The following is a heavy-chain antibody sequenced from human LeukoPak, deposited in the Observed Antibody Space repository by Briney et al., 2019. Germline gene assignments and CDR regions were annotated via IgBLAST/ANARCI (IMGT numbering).Heavy chain of an antibody. CDR2: IKQDGSEK. V-gene: IGHV3-7*01. CDR3: AREVGGSYNY. Sequence: PGGSLRLSCAASGFTFSSYAMHWVRQAPGKGLEWVANIKQDGSEKYYVDSVKGRFTISRDNAKNSLYLQMNSLRAEDTAVYYCAREVGGSYNYWGQGTLVTVSS. J-gene: IGHJ4*02. D-gene: IGHD1-26*01. CDR1: GFTFSSYA.